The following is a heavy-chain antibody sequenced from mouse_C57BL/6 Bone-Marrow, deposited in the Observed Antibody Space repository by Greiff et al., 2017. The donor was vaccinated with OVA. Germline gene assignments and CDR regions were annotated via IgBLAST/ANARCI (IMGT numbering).Heavy chain of an antibody. CDR3: ARERWLLPFAY. CDR2: ILPGSGSA. V-gene: IGHV1-9*01. D-gene: IGHD2-3*01. J-gene: IGHJ3*01. CDR1: GYTFTGYW. Sequence: VQLQQSGAELMKPGASVKLSCKATGYTFTGYWIEWVKQRTGHGLEWIGEILPGSGSAYYNEKFKGKATITAETSSNTAYMQLSSLTTEDSTIYYCARERWLLPFAYWGQGTLGTVSA.